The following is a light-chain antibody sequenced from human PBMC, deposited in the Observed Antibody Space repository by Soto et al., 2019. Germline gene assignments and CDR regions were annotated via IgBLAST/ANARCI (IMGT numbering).Light chain of an antibody. CDR2: DAS. CDR1: QNLDTR. Sequence: DIQFTHSPATRAGSVGDRVTITCRASQNLDTRLAWYQQRPGKAPKLLIYDASTLQSGVPSTFSGSGSGTEFTLTISSLQPDDFATYYCQQYNSNSLTFGGGTKVDIK. CDR3: QQYNSNSLT. J-gene: IGKJ4*01. V-gene: IGKV1-5*01.